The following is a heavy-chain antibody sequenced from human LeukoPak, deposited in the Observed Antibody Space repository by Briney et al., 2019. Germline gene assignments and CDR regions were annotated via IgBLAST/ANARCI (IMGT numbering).Heavy chain of an antibody. J-gene: IGHJ5*02. Sequence: PSETLSLTCTVSGVSISSDYWSWIRLPPGKGLEWIGYIYYSGSSNYNPSLKSRFTMSVDTSKNQFSLKLTSVTAADTAVYYCARRLRQNLFDPWGQGTLVTVSS. D-gene: IGHD4-17*01. CDR3: ARRLRQNLFDP. CDR1: GVSISSDY. CDR2: IYYSGSS. V-gene: IGHV4-59*08.